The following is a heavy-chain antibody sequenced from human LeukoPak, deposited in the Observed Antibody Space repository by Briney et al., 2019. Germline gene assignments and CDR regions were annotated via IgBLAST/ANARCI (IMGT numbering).Heavy chain of an antibody. CDR3: ARVVYSSGWYSTYYFDY. J-gene: IGHJ4*02. D-gene: IGHD6-19*01. V-gene: IGHV1-2*02. Sequence: ASVKVSCKASGYTFTGYYMHWVRQAPGQGLEWTGWINPNSGGTNYAQKFQGRVTMTRDTSISTAYMELSRLRSDDTAVYYCARVVYSSGWYSTYYFDYWGQGTLVTVSS. CDR1: GYTFTGYY. CDR2: INPNSGGT.